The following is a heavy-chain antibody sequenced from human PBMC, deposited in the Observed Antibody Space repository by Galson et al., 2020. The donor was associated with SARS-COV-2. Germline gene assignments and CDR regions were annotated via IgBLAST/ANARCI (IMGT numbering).Heavy chain of an antibody. J-gene: IGHJ4*02. V-gene: IGHV3-21*01. Sequence: GGYLRLSCAASGFTSSTYSMNWVRQAPGKGLEWVSSISSFRGSRTYIYYADSVKGRFTISRDNAKNSLYLQINTLRAEDTAVYYCARGSGWSYYFDYWGQGTLVTVSS. CDR1: GFTSSTYS. CDR3: ARGSGWSYYFDY. D-gene: IGHD6-19*01. CDR2: ISSFRGSRTYI.